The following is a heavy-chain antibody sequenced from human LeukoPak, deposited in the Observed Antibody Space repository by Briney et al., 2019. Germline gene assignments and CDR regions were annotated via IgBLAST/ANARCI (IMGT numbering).Heavy chain of an antibody. CDR1: GFVFDDYT. CDR2: ISWDGVNT. D-gene: IGHD4-23*01. CDR3: VRDYGGSSGAFDL. J-gene: IGHJ3*01. Sequence: GGSLRLSCAASGFVFDDYTMHWVRQVPGKGLEWVSLISWDGVNTYYADSVKGRFTISRDNARKSLYLQMNSLRVEDTAVYYCVRDYGGSSGAFDLWGQGTMVTVSS. V-gene: IGHV3-43*01.